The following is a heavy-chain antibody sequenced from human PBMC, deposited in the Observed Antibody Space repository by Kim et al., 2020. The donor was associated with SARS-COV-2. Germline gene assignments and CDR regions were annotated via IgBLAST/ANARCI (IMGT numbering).Heavy chain of an antibody. CDR2: MSSSSSYI. J-gene: IGHJ6*02. V-gene: IGHV3-21*04. CDR3: ARDYDSSGYLYAMDV. D-gene: IGHD3-22*01. CDR1: RCTFSSYN. Sequence: GGSLRLSCAASRCTFSSYNMNWVRQAPGKGLEWVSSMSSSSSYIYYADSMKGRFTISRANAKISLYLQMNSLRAEDTAVYYCARDYDSSGYLYAMDVWGQGTTVTVSS.